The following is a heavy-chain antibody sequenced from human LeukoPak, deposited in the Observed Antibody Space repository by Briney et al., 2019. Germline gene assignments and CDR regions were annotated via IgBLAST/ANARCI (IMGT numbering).Heavy chain of an antibody. J-gene: IGHJ4*02. CDR1: GYTLTELS. CDR3: ATRIVVVPAAANLRLYYFDY. D-gene: IGHD2-2*01. V-gene: IGHV1-24*01. CDR2: FYPEDGET. Sequence: ASVKVSCKVSGYTLTELSMHWVRQAPGKGLEWMGGFYPEDGETIYAQKFQGRVTMTEDTSTDTAYMELSSLRSEDTAVYYCATRIVVVPAAANLRLYYFDYWGQGTLVTVSS.